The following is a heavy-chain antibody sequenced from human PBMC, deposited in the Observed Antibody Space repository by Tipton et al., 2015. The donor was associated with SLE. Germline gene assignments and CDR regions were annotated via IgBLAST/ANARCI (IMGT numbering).Heavy chain of an antibody. CDR2: FNHAGST. D-gene: IGHD2-8*01. CDR3: ARGMLTWRGAIIGVDV. V-gene: IGHV4-38-2*02. CDR1: RYSISSGYY. Sequence: TLSLTCIVSRYSISSGYYWGWMRQAPGKGLEWIGEFNHAGSTNYNPSLKSRVTISVATSKNQFSLNLSSVTAADTAVYYCARGMLTWRGAIIGVDVWGQGTSVNVSS. J-gene: IGHJ6*02.